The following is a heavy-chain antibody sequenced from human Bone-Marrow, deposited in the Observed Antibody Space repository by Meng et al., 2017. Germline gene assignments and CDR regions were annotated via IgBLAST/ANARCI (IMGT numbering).Heavy chain of an antibody. J-gene: IGHJ5*02. CDR3: ARALTPGYYRYNWFDP. V-gene: IGHV4-34*01. CDR1: GGSFSGYY. D-gene: IGHD4-17*01. CDR2: INHSGST. Sequence: QVQLQQWGAGLLKPSETLSLPCAVDGGSFSGYYWSWIRQPPGKGLEWIGEINHSGSTNYNPSLKSRVTISVDTSKNQFSLKLSSVTAADMAVYYCARALTPGYYRYNWFDPWGQGTLVTVSS.